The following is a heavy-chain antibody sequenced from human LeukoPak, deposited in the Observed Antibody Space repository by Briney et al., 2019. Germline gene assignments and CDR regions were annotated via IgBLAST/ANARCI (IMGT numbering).Heavy chain of an antibody. V-gene: IGHV1-24*01. CDR2: FDPEDGET. CDR1: GYTLTELS. D-gene: IGHD1-20*01. Sequence: ASVKVSCKVSGYTLTELSMHWVRQAPGKGLEWMGGFDPEDGETIYAQKFQGRVTMTEDTSTDTPHMELSSLRSEDTAVYYCATGYNWNFDYWGQGTLVTVSS. CDR3: ATGYNWNFDY. J-gene: IGHJ4*02.